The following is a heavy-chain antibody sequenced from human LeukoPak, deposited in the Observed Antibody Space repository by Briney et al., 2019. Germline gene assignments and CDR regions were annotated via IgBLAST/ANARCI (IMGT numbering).Heavy chain of an antibody. Sequence: PGGSLRLSRAASGFTFSVYGMHWVRQAPGKGLEWVAFIRYDGSNKYYADSVKGRFTISRDNSKNTLYLQMNSLRAEDTAVYYCAKDDFSRVVRGVNYFDYWGQGTLVTVSS. V-gene: IGHV3-30*02. CDR1: GFTFSVYG. D-gene: IGHD3-10*01. CDR2: IRYDGSNK. J-gene: IGHJ4*02. CDR3: AKDDFSRVVRGVNYFDY.